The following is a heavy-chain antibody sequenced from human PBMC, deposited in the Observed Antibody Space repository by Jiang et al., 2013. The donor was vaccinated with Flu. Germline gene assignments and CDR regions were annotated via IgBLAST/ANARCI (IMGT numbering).Heavy chain of an antibody. CDR3: ARHAYSGWFSWYFDL. J-gene: IGHJ2*01. Sequence: TVSGGSISSYYWSWIRQPPRKGLEWIGYIYYSGSTNYNPSLKSRVTISVDTSKNQFSLKLSSVTAADTAVYYCARHAYSGWFSWYFDLWGRGTLVTVSS. D-gene: IGHD6-19*01. CDR1: GGSISSYY. CDR2: IYYSGST. V-gene: IGHV4-59*08.